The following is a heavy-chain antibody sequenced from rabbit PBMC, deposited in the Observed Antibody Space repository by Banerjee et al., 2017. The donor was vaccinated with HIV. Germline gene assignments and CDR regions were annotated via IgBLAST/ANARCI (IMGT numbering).Heavy chain of an antibody. J-gene: IGHJ6*01. Sequence: QEQLEESGGGLVTPGGTLTLTCTVSGFSLSSYGVSWVRQAPGKGLEWIGYIDPVFGNTYYASWVNGRFTISSHNAQNTLYLQLNSLTAADTATYFCARDLAGVIGWNFGLWGQGTLVTVS. D-gene: IGHD4-1*01. CDR3: ARDLAGVIGWNFGL. CDR1: GFSLSSYG. V-gene: IGHV1S36*01. CDR2: IDPVFGNT.